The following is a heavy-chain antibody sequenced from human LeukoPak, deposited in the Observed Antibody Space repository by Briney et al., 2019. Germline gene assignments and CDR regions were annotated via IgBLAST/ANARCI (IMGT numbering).Heavy chain of an antibody. CDR3: ARGWELLRENALDI. CDR1: GGSISSGDYY. J-gene: IGHJ3*02. V-gene: IGHV4-30-4*08. D-gene: IGHD1-26*01. CDR2: IYYSGST. Sequence: PSQTLSLTCTVSGGSISSGDYYWSWIRQPPGKGLEWIGYIYYSGSTYYNPSLKSRVTISVDTSKNQFSLKLSSVTAADTAVYYCARGWELLRENALDIWGQGTMVTVSS.